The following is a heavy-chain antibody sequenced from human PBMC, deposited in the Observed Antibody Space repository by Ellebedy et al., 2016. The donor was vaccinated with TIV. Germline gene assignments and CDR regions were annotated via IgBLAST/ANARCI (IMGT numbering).Heavy chain of an antibody. CDR2: IIPILGIA. CDR3: ARAGNSQQWLVPA. CDR1: GGTFSSYA. J-gene: IGHJ5*02. V-gene: IGHV1-69*04. D-gene: IGHD6-19*01. Sequence: SVKVSCXASGGTFSSYAISWVRQAPGQGLEWMGRIIPILGIANYAQKFQGRVTITADKSTSTAYMELSSLRSEDTAVYYCARAGNSQQWLVPAWGQGTLVTVSS.